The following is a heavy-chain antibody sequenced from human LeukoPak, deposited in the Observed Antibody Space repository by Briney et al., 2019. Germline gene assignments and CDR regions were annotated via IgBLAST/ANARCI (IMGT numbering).Heavy chain of an antibody. V-gene: IGHV4-59*01. J-gene: IGHJ2*01. D-gene: IGHD3-10*01. Sequence: KPSETLSLTCTVSGGSISSYYWSRIRQPPGKGLEWIGYIYYSGSTNYNPSLKSRVTISVDTSKNQFSLKLSSVTAADTAVYYCARRVDYYGSGSYYQKRSYWYFDLWGRGTLVTVSS. CDR2: IYYSGST. CDR1: GGSISSYY. CDR3: ARRVDYYGSGSYYQKRSYWYFDL.